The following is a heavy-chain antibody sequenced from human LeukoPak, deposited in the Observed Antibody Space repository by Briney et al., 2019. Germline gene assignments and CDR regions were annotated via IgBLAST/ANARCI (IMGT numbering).Heavy chain of an antibody. D-gene: IGHD5-24*01. CDR2: IKQDGSDK. V-gene: IGHV3-7*04. J-gene: IGHJ4*02. CDR1: GFTFNSYF. Sequence: GGSLRLSCAASGFTFNSYFMTWVRQTPGKGLEWVANIKQDGSDKFYVDSVKGRFTISRDNAKNSLCLQMNSLRAEDTAVYFCARTFTRDGYRYFDYWGPGTLVTVSS. CDR3: ARTFTRDGYRYFDY.